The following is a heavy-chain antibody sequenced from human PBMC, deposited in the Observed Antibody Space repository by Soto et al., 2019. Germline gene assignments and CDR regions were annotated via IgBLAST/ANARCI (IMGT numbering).Heavy chain of an antibody. J-gene: IGHJ4*02. V-gene: IGHV4-34*01. CDR1: GGSFSGYY. CDR3: ARGRMLGGYSGYDRFDY. D-gene: IGHD5-12*01. Sequence: SETLSLTCAVYGGSFSGYYWSWIRQPPGKGLEWIGEINHSGSTNYNPSLKSRVTISVXXXXXXFXRXLXXVTAAXTAVYYCARGRMLGGYSGYDRFDYWGQGTLVT. CDR2: INHSGST.